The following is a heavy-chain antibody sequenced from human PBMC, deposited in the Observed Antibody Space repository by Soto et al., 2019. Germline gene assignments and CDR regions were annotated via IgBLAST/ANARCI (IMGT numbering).Heavy chain of an antibody. D-gene: IGHD5-12*01. V-gene: IGHV4-59*08. J-gene: IGHJ5*02. CDR3: ARHGRGGFPYNWFDP. CDR2: IYYSGST. CDR1: GGSIKNYY. Sequence: PSETLSLTCTVSGGSIKNYYWSWIRQPPGKGLERIGYIYYSGSTNYNPSLKSRVTISVDTSKNQFSLKLSSVTAADTAVYYCARHGRGGFPYNWFDPWGQGTLVTVSS.